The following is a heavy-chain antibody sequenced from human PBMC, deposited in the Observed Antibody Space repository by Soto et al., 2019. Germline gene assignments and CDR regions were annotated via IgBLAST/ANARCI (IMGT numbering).Heavy chain of an antibody. CDR3: AKTGAGYYYMDV. J-gene: IGHJ6*03. CDR1: GFTFSTYA. CDR2: IRGTGANT. D-gene: IGHD7-27*01. V-gene: IGHV3-23*01. Sequence: GGSLRLSCAASGFTFSTYAMTWVRQDPGKGLEWVSGIRGTGANTYYADSVKGRFTISRDNSKNTLYLQMNSLRAEDTAVYYCAKTGAGYYYMDVWGKGTTVTVSS.